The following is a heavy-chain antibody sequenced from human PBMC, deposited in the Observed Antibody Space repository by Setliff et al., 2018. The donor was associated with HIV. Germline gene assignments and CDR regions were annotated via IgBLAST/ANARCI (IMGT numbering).Heavy chain of an antibody. CDR1: GFTVSDHD. Sequence: PGGSLRLSCAVSGFTVSDHDMDWVRQVPGKGLEWVSVMNGDGTTYYADSVKGRFTISRDNDKRSMYLQMNSLRVEDTAVYYCAIIARNSTSSLDYFDHWGRGTLVTVSS. CDR3: AIIARNSTSSLDYFDH. CDR2: MNGDGTT. D-gene: IGHD2-2*01. V-gene: IGHV3-66*01. J-gene: IGHJ4*02.